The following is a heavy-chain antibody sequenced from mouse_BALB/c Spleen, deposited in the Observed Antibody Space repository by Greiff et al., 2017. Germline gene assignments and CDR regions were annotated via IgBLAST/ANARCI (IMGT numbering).Heavy chain of an antibody. CDR2: INPGSGGT. CDR1: GYAFTNYL. J-gene: IGHJ2*01. CDR3: ARGDRYDAYFDY. Sequence: QVQLQQSGAELVRPGTSVKVSCKASGYAFTNYLIEWVKQRPGQGLEWIGVINPGSGGTNYNEKFKGKATLTADKSSSTAYMQLSSLTSDYSAVYFCARGDRYDAYFDYWGQGTTLTVSS. V-gene: IGHV1-54*01. D-gene: IGHD2-14*01.